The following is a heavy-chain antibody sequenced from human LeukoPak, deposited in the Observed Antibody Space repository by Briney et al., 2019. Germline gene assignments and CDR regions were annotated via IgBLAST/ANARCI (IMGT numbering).Heavy chain of an antibody. CDR1: GFTVSSNY. V-gene: IGHV3-66*01. D-gene: IGHD1-14*01. CDR3: ARDDNLSLDY. CDR2: IYSGGST. J-gene: IGHJ4*02. Sequence: GGSLRLSCAASGFTVSSNYMSWVRQALGKGLEWVSVIYSGGSTYYADSVKGRFTISRDNAKNSLNLQMNSLRAEDTAVYYCARDDNLSLDYWGQGTLVTVSS.